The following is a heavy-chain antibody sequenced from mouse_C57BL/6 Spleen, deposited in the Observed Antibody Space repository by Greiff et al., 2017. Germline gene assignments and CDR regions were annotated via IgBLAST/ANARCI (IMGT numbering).Heavy chain of an antibody. J-gene: IGHJ3*01. Sequence: EVQLVESGGGLVKPGGSLKLSCAASGFTFSDYGMHWVRQAPEKGLEWVAYISSGSSTIYYADTVKGRFTIYRDNAKNTLFLKMTCLRSEDTAMDYCAGAYYSPLAYWGKGTLVTVSA. CDR1: GFTFSDYG. V-gene: IGHV5-17*01. D-gene: IGHD2-12*01. CDR2: ISSGSSTI. CDR3: AGAYYSPLAY.